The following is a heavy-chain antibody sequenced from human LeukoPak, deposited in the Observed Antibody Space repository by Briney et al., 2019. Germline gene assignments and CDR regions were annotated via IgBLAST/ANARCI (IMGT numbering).Heavy chain of an antibody. Sequence: GGSLRLSCAASGFTFSSYSMNWVRQAPGKGLEWVSYISSSGSTIYYADSVKGRFTISRDNAKNSLYLQMNSLRAEDTAVYYCARDTDYSIVMDYFDYWGQGTLVTVSS. CDR3: ARDTDYSIVMDYFDY. D-gene: IGHD4-11*01. CDR1: GFTFSSYS. V-gene: IGHV3-48*04. CDR2: ISSSGSTI. J-gene: IGHJ4*02.